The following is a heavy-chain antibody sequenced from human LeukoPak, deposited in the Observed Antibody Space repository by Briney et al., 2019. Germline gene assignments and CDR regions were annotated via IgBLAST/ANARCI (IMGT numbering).Heavy chain of an antibody. D-gene: IGHD3-10*01. V-gene: IGHV4-38-2*02. CDR1: GYSINSGHY. CDR2: IYYSGNT. Sequence: PSETLSLTCTVSGYSINSGHYWGWIRQPPGKRLEWIGSIYYSGNTYYNPTLKSRITISVDTSKNQFSLNLTSVTAADAAVYYCARGHDYYGSGSYLRAFDIWGQGTMVTVSS. CDR3: ARGHDYYGSGSYLRAFDI. J-gene: IGHJ3*02.